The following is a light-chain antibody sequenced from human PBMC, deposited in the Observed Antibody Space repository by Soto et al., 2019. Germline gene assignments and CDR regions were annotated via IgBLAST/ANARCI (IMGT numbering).Light chain of an antibody. CDR3: SSYAGSNIWL. CDR1: SSDVGAYNY. Sequence: QSALTQPPSASGSPGQSVTISCTGTSSDVGAYNYVSWYQQYPGKAPKLMIYEVSKRPSGVPDRFSGSKSGKTASLTVSGLQAEYEADYYCSSYAGSNIWLFGGGTKVTVL. J-gene: IGLJ3*02. V-gene: IGLV2-8*01. CDR2: EVS.